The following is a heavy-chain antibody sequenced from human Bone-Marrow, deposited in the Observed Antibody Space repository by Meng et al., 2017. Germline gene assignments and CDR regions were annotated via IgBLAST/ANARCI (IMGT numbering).Heavy chain of an antibody. J-gene: IGHJ4*01. Sequence: ASVKVSCKASGYTFTGYYMHWVRQAPGQGLEWMGWINPNSGGTNYAQKVQGRVTMTRDTSISTAYMELSRLRSDDTAVYYCARVDWNDVGGIAYWGHGKRVNGAS. CDR1: GYTFTGYY. CDR3: ARVDWNDVGGIAY. CDR2: INPNSGGT. D-gene: IGHD1-1*01. V-gene: IGHV1-2*02.